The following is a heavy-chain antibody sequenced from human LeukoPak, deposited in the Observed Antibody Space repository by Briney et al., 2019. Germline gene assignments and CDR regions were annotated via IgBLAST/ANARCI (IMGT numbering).Heavy chain of an antibody. V-gene: IGHV3-13*01. CDR3: ARGRRFGEGIDY. D-gene: IGHD3-10*01. J-gene: IGHJ4*02. Sequence: GGSLRLSCAASGFTFSSYDMHWVRQATGKGLEWVSAIGTAGDTYYPGSVKGRFTICRENAKNSLYLQMNSLRAGDTAVYYCARGRRFGEGIDYWGQGTLVTVSS. CDR2: IGTAGDT. CDR1: GFTFSSYD.